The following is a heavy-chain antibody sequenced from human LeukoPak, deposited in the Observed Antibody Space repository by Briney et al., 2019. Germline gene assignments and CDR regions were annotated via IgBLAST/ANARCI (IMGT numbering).Heavy chain of an antibody. D-gene: IGHD3-22*01. CDR3: ARHISGYYGSSPIFDY. CDR2: IYYSGTT. CDR1: GGSITSYY. Sequence: SETLSLTCTVSGGSITSYYWSWIRLPPGKGLEWLGYIYYSGTTNYNPPLKSRVTISVDTSKNQFSLKLSSVTAADTAVYYCARHISGYYGSSPIFDYWGQGTLVTVSS. V-gene: IGHV4-59*01. J-gene: IGHJ4*02.